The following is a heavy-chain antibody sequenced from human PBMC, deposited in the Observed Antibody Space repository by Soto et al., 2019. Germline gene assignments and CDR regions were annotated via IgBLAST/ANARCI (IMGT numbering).Heavy chain of an antibody. J-gene: IGHJ6*02. CDR2: IDPSDSYT. V-gene: IGHV5-10-1*01. D-gene: IGHD3-10*01. CDR1: GYSFTSYW. CDR3: ARHPMVRGVIQGAEYYYYGMDV. Sequence: GESLKISCKGSGYSFTSYWISWVRQMPGKGLEWMGRIDPSDSYTNYSPSFQGHVTISADKSISTAYLQWSSLKASDTAMYYCARHPMVRGVIQGAEYYYYGMDVWGQGTTVTAP.